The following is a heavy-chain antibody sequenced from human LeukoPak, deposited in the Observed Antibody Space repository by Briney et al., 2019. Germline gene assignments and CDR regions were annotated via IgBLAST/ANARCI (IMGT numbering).Heavy chain of an antibody. Sequence: AGGSLRLSCAASGFTFSSYSMNWVRQSPGKGLEWVSSISSSSSSYIYYADSVKGRFTISGDNAKNSLYLQMNSLRAEDTAVYYCARGPVVVGTLGGFDPWGQGTRVTVSS. J-gene: IGHJ5*02. D-gene: IGHD1-26*01. CDR3: ARGPVVVGTLGGFDP. CDR2: ISSSSSSYI. CDR1: GFTFSSYS. V-gene: IGHV3-21*01.